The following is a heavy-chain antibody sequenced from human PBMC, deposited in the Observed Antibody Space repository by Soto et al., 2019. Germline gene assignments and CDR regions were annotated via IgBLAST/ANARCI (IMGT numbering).Heavy chain of an antibody. D-gene: IGHD3-10*01. Sequence: GGSLRLSCAASGFTFDDYGMSWVRQAPGKGLEWVSGINWNGGSTGYADSVKGRFTISRDNAKNSLYLQMNSLRAEDTALYHCARVAYGSGSRWSRGNYYYYYYMDVWGKGTTVTVSS. J-gene: IGHJ6*03. V-gene: IGHV3-20*01. CDR3: ARVAYGSGSRWSRGNYYYYYYMDV. CDR2: INWNGGST. CDR1: GFTFDDYG.